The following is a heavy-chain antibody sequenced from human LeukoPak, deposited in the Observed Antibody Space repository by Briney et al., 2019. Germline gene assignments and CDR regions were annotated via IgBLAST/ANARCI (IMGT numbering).Heavy chain of an antibody. CDR2: VSGTSTYT. CDR3: VRLYDARPSS. CDR1: GFSFSDDY. V-gene: IGHV3-11*06. Sequence: GGSLRLSCAASGFSFSDDYMSWIRQAPGKGLEWVSYVSGTSTYTSYADSVRGRFTISRDNAKNSLYLQMNSLRAEDTAVYYCVRLYDARPSSWGQGTLVTVSS. D-gene: IGHD3-22*01. J-gene: IGHJ5*02.